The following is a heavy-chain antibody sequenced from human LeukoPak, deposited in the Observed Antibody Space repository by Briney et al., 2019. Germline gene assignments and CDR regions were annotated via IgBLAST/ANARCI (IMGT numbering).Heavy chain of an antibody. Sequence: PSETLSLTCTVSGGSISSYYWSWIRQPPGKGLEWIGYAYYSGHTNYNSSLKSRVTMSLDTSKSQFSLRLSSVTAADTAVYFCARHPFATPFDYWGPGTLVTVSS. CDR2: AYYSGHT. D-gene: IGHD2-15*01. CDR3: ARHPFATPFDY. J-gene: IGHJ4*02. CDR1: GGSISSYY. V-gene: IGHV4-59*08.